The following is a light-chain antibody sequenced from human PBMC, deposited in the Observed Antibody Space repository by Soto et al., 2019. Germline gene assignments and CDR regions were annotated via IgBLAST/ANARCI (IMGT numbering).Light chain of an antibody. V-gene: IGKV3-20*01. CDR3: QQYGRSPPLI. J-gene: IGKJ4*01. CDR2: AAS. CDR1: QCASSNY. Sequence: EIVLTQSPGTLSLSPGERATLSCRASQCASSNYLAWYQQKPGQAPRLLIYAASTRATGIPDRFSGSGSGTDFTLTISRLEPEDFAVYYCQQYGRSPPLIFGGGTKVEIK.